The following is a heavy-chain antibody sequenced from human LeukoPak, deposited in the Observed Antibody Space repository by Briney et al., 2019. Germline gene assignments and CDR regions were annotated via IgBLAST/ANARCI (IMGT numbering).Heavy chain of an antibody. V-gene: IGHV3-30-3*01. Sequence: GRSLRLSCAASGFTFSNYAIHWVRQAPGKGLEWVTLFSYDGNSKYYADSVKGRFTISRDNSKNTLYLQMNSLRADDSAVYYCARVNSGSYYWFDPWGQGTLVTVSS. J-gene: IGHJ5*02. CDR3: ARVNSGSYYWFDP. CDR1: GFTFSNYA. CDR2: FSYDGNSK. D-gene: IGHD1-26*01.